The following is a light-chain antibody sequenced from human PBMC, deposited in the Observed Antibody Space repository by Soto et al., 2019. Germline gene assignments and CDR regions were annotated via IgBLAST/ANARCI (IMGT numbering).Light chain of an antibody. V-gene: IGKV1-9*01. CDR3: QKLDSYLN. CDR2: AAS. Sequence: QLTQSPSSLSASVGDRVTITCRASQGISSYLAWYQQKPGEAPELLIYAASTLQTGVPSRFSGSGSGTDFTLTIRSLQPEDFATYYCQKLDSYLNFGGGTK. J-gene: IGKJ4*01. CDR1: QGISSY.